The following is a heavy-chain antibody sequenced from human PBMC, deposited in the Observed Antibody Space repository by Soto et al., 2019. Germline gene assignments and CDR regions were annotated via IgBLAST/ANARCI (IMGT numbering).Heavy chain of an antibody. D-gene: IGHD5-12*01. CDR3: ARGEPIVTTTSPFNF. CDR2: ISAYNGNT. CDR1: GYTFISYG. J-gene: IGHJ4*02. Sequence: PGESLKISCQGSGYTFISYGISWVRQAPGQGLEWMGWISAYNGNTNYAQKYQGRVTMTTDTSTSTAYMERRSLRSDDTAVYYCARGEPIVTTTSPFNFWGQGTLVTVSS. V-gene: IGHV1-18*01.